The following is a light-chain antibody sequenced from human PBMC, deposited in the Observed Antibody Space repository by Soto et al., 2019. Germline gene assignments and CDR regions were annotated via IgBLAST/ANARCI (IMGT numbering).Light chain of an antibody. V-gene: IGKV1-33*01. CDR2: DAS. CDR3: QQYDTLLT. CDR1: QDISNY. J-gene: IGKJ4*01. Sequence: DIQMTQSPSSLSASVGDRVTITCQASQDISNYLNWYQQKPGKAPKLLIYDASNLETGVLSRFSGSGSGTDFTFTISSLQPEDIETYYCQQYDTLLTFGGGTKVESK.